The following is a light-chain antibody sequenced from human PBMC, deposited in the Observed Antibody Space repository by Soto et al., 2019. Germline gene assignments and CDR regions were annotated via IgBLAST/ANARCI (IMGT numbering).Light chain of an antibody. CDR3: QQRSNFIT. V-gene: IGKV3-11*01. Sequence: EIVLAQSPATLSLSPGERATLSCRASQSVSSYLAWYQQKPGQPPRLLIYDASNRATGIPARFSGSGSGTDFTLTISSLEPEDFAVYYCQQRSNFITFGQGTRLEIK. CDR1: QSVSSY. J-gene: IGKJ5*01. CDR2: DAS.